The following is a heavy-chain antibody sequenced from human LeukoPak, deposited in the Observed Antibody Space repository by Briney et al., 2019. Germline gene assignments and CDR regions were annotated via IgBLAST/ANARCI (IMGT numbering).Heavy chain of an antibody. J-gene: IGHJ3*02. CDR2: IYTSGST. CDR3: ASYGEEDAFDI. D-gene: IGHD3-10*01. Sequence: SSETLSLTCTVSGGSISSYYWSWIRQPAGKGLEWIGRIYTSGSTNYNPSLKSRVTISVDTSKNQFSLKLSSVTAADTAVYYCASYGEEDAFDIWGQGTMVTVSS. CDR1: GGSISSYY. V-gene: IGHV4-4*07.